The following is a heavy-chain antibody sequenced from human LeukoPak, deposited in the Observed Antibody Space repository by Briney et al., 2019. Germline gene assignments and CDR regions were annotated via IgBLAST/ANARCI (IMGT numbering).Heavy chain of an antibody. V-gene: IGHV3-9*03. CDR2: ISWNSGSI. J-gene: IGHJ4*02. CDR1: GFTFDDYA. CDR3: ARQAGPTIFVEGPDY. Sequence: PGGSLRLSCAASGFTFDDYAMHWVRQAPGKGLEWVSGISWNSGSIGYADSVKGRFTISRDNAKNSLYLQMNSLRAEDMALYYCARQAGPTIFVEGPDYWGQGTLVTVSS. D-gene: IGHD3-3*01.